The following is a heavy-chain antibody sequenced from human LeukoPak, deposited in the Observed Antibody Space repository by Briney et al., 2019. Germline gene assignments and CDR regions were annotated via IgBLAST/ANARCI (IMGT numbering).Heavy chain of an antibody. Sequence: PGGSLRLSCAASGFTFSGYGMSWVRQAPGKGLEWVANINLDGSVRNYVGSARGRFTISRDNAKNSLYLQMNSLRAEDTALYYCATSDDSSGSDWGQGTLVTVSS. CDR2: INLDGSVR. V-gene: IGHV3-7*01. D-gene: IGHD3-22*01. CDR3: ATSDDSSGSD. CDR1: GFTFSGYG. J-gene: IGHJ4*02.